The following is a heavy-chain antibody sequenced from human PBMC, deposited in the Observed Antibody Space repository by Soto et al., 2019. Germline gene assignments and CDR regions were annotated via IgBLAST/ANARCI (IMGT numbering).Heavy chain of an antibody. V-gene: IGHV3-15*01. CDR3: TTVGGTSFYYYYYYMDV. CDR2: IKSKTDGGTT. CDR1: GFTFSNAW. Sequence: EVQLVESGGGLVKPGGSLRLSCAASGFTFSNAWMSWVRQAPGKGLEWVGRIKSKTDGGTTDYAAPVKGRFTISRDDSTNTLYLQMNSLKTEDTAVYYCTTVGGTSFYYYYYYMDVWGKGTTVTVSS. D-gene: IGHD1-1*01. J-gene: IGHJ6*03.